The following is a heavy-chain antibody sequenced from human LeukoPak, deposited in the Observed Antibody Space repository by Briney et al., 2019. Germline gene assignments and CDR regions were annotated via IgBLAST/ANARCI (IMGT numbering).Heavy chain of an antibody. J-gene: IGHJ5*02. CDR2: IYHSGST. CDR1: GYSISSGYY. V-gene: IGHV4-38-2*02. CDR3: ARDGYSGYDLNWFDP. D-gene: IGHD5-12*01. Sequence: SETLSLTCTVSGYSISSGYYWGWIRQPPGKGLERIGSIYHSGSTYYNPSLKSRVTISVDTSKNQFSLKLSSVTAADTAVYYCARDGYSGYDLNWFDPWGQGTLVTVSS.